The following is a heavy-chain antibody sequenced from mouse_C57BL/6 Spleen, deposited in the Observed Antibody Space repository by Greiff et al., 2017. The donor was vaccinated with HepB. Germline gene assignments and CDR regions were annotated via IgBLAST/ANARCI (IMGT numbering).Heavy chain of an antibody. CDR3: AREWDYGNFYAMDY. V-gene: IGHV3-6*01. CDR2: ISYDGSN. J-gene: IGHJ4*01. D-gene: IGHD2-1*01. CDR1: GYSITSGYY. Sequence: ESGPGLVKPSQSLSLTCSVTGYSITSGYYWNWIRQFPGNKLEWMGYISYDGSNNYNPSLKNRISITRDTSKNQFFLKLNSVTTEDTATYYCAREWDYGNFYAMDYWGQGTSVTVSS.